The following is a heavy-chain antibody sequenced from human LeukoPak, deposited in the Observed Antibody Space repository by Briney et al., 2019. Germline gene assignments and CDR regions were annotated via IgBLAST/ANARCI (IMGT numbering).Heavy chain of an antibody. D-gene: IGHD1-26*01. Sequence: SETLSLTCTVSGGSISSYYWSWIRQPPGKGLEWIGYIYYSGSTNYNPSLKSRVTISVGTSKNQFSLKLSSVTAADTAVYYCAVGATTIGAFDIWGQGTMVTVSS. CDR2: IYYSGST. CDR3: AVGATTIGAFDI. V-gene: IGHV4-59*01. CDR1: GGSISSYY. J-gene: IGHJ3*02.